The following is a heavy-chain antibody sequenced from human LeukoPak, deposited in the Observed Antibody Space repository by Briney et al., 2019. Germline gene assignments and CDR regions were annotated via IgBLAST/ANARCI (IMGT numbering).Heavy chain of an antibody. J-gene: IGHJ4*02. CDR2: ISWNSGSI. V-gene: IGHV3-9*03. CDR1: GFTFDDYA. CDR3: AKDVSDGYNSYYFDY. D-gene: IGHD5-24*01. Sequence: GRSLRLSCAASGFTFDDYAMHWVRQAPGKGLEWASGISWNSGSIGYADSVKGRFTISRDNAKNSLYLQMNSLRAEDMALYYCAKDVSDGYNSYYFDYWGQGTLVTVSS.